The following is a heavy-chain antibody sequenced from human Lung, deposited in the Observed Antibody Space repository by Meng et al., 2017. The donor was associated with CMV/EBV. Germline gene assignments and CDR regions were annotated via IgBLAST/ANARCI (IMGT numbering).Heavy chain of an antibody. V-gene: IGHV3-30-3*01. CDR3: ARGGGSNSILNYYYYAIDV. J-gene: IGHJ6*02. CDR2: ISFDGNNK. Sequence: GGSLRLXCAAAGFTFSSYAMRWVRQAPGKGLEWVAVISFDGNNKYNADSVKGRFTISRENSKNTLYLQMNSLRAEDTAVYYCARGGGSNSILNYYYYAIDVWGQGXTVTVSS. D-gene: IGHD2-21*01. CDR1: GFTFSSYA.